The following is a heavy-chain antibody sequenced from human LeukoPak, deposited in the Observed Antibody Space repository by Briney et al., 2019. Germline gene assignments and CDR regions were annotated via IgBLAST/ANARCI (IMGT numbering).Heavy chain of an antibody. Sequence: PGGSLRHSCAASGFTVSNNYMNGVPQATGKGLEWVSVMYSGSTTYYAASVKGRFSISRDKSKNTVFLQVSSLKAEDTAVYYCASPSSGQSFDIWGQGTTVTVSS. J-gene: IGHJ3*02. D-gene: IGHD3-22*01. V-gene: IGHV3-53*01. CDR3: ASPSSGQSFDI. CDR1: GFTVSNNY. CDR2: MYSGSTT.